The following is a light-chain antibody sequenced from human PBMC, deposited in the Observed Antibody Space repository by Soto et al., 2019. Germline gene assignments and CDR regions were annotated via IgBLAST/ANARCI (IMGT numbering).Light chain of an antibody. CDR2: DVS. V-gene: IGLV2-14*01. J-gene: IGLJ2*01. CDR1: SSDVGGYNY. CDR3: SSYTSSSPHVV. Sequence: QSALTQPASVSGSPGQSITISCTGTSSDVGGYNYVSWYQQHPGKAPTLMIYDVSNRPSGVSNRFSGSKSGNTASLPISGLQAEDEADYYCSSYTSSSPHVVFGGGTKLTVL.